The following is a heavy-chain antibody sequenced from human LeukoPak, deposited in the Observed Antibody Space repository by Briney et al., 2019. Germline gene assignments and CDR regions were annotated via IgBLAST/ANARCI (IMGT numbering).Heavy chain of an antibody. D-gene: IGHD3-3*01. CDR1: GFTFSSYG. CDR2: ISGSGGTT. V-gene: IGHV3-48*04. Sequence: GGSLRLSCAASGFTFSSYGMSWVRLAPGKGLEWVSAISGSGGTTYYADSVKGRFTISRDNAKNSLYLQMNSLRAEDTAVYYCARDSETYDFWSGYYYYYMDVWGKGTTVTVSS. CDR3: ARDSETYDFWSGYYYYYMDV. J-gene: IGHJ6*03.